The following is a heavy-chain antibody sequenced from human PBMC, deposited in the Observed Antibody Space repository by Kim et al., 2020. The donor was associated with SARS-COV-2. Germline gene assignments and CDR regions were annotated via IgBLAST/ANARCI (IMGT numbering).Heavy chain of an antibody. CDR2: P. J-gene: IGHJ4*02. Sequence: PTYAQGFAGRFVFSLDTSVTTAYLKISSLKAADTAVYYCARDTSSLSLDSWGQGTLVTVSS. D-gene: IGHD2-2*01. V-gene: IGHV7-4-1*02. CDR3: ARDTSSLSLDS.